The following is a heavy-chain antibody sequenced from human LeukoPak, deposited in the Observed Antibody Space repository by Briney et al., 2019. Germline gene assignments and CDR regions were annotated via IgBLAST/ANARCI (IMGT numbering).Heavy chain of an antibody. CDR3: ARERIAAAGYNWFDP. CDR1: GYTFTGYY. Sequence: ASVKVSCKASGYTFTGYYMHWVRQAPGQGLEWMGWINPNSGGTKYAQKFQGRVTMTRDTSISTAYMELSRLRSDDTAVYYCARERIAAAGYNWFDPWGQGTLVTVSS. J-gene: IGHJ5*02. CDR2: INPNSGGT. D-gene: IGHD6-13*01. V-gene: IGHV1-2*02.